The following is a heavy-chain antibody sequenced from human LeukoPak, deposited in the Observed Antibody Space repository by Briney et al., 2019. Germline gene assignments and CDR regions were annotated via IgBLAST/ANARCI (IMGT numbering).Heavy chain of an antibody. J-gene: IGHJ4*02. V-gene: IGHV3-23*01. CDR1: GFTFSIYA. CDR3: ARDRPNYYGSDGHYYRRDGDY. CDR2: ITSRGEST. D-gene: IGHD3-22*01. Sequence: GGSLRLSCAASGFTFSIYAMSWVRQAPGKGLQWVSSITSRGESTWYVDSVKGRFTITSDNSENTLYLQMHSLRAEDTAVYYCARDRPNYYGSDGHYYRRDGDYWGRGTLVSVSS.